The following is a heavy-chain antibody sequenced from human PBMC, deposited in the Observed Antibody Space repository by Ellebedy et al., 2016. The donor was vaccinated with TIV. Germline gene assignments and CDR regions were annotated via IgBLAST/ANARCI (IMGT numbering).Heavy chain of an antibody. Sequence: GESLKISCAASGFTFSDYHMSWFRQVPGKGLEWVSYMTNSGGSKDYADAVKGRFTISRDNTENSLYLQMNSLRAEDTAVYYCAKDLAAGTTLRLDYWGQGTLVTVSS. CDR2: MTNSGGSK. CDR1: GFTFSDYH. D-gene: IGHD1-1*01. J-gene: IGHJ4*02. V-gene: IGHV3-11*01. CDR3: AKDLAAGTTLRLDY.